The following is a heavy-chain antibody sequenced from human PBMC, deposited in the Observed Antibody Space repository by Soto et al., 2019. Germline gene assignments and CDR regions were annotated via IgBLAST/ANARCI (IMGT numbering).Heavy chain of an antibody. D-gene: IGHD6-13*01. V-gene: IGHV1-69*08. CDR2: IIPILGIA. Sequence: QVQLVQSGAEVKKPGSSVKVSCKASGGTFSSYTISWVRQAPGQGLEWMGRIIPILGIANYAQKFQGRVTITADKSTSTDYMELSSLISEDTAVYYCARDLVAAAAPTNWFDPWGQGTLVTVSS. CDR1: GGTFSSYT. CDR3: ARDLVAAAAPTNWFDP. J-gene: IGHJ5*02.